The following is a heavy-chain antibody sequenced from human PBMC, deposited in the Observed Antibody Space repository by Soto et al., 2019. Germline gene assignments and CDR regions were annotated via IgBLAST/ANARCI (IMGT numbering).Heavy chain of an antibody. CDR2: IWYDGSNK. CDR3: AKEASCSGGSCYEGYYYYYYGMDV. CDR1: GFNFSSYG. D-gene: IGHD2-15*01. V-gene: IGHV3-30*02. J-gene: IGHJ6*02. Sequence: PVGPLRLSCAASGFNFSSYGMHWVRQAPGKGLEWVAVIWYDGSNKYYADSVKGRFTTSRDNTKNTLYLQMNSLRAEDTAVYYCAKEASCSGGSCYEGYYYYYYGMDVWGQGTTVTVSS.